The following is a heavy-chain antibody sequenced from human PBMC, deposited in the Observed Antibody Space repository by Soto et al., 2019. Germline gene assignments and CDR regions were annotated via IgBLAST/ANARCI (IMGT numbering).Heavy chain of an antibody. V-gene: IGHV3-7*01. Sequence: EVQLVESGGGLVQPGGSLRLSCAASGFTFSSYWMSWVRQAPGKGLEWVANIKQDGSEKYYVDSVNGRFTISRDNAKNSLYLQINSLRAVDTAVYYCARSIAARRNWFDPWGQGTLVTVSS. J-gene: IGHJ5*02. CDR1: GFTFSSYW. CDR3: ARSIAARRNWFDP. D-gene: IGHD6-6*01. CDR2: IKQDGSEK.